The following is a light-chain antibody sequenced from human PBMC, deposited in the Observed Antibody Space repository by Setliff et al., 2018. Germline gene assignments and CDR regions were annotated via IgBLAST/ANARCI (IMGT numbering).Light chain of an antibody. Sequence: EIVLTQSPATLSLSPGERATLSCRASQSVSSYLAWYQQKGGQAPRLLIYDASNRATGIPARFSGSGSGTNFTLTISSLEPEDFAVYYCQQRSSWPRTFGQGTEVDIK. V-gene: IGKV3-11*01. CDR3: QQRSSWPRT. J-gene: IGKJ1*01. CDR2: DAS. CDR1: QSVSSY.